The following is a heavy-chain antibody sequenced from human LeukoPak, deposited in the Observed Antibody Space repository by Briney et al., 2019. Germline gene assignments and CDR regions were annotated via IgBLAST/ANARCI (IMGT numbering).Heavy chain of an antibody. Sequence: PGGSLILSCSASGVMFPSYWMTWVRQAPGKGLEWVANIKQDGSEKYYVDSVKGRFTISRDNAKNSVYLQMNSLRAEDTAVYYCARRHHFGFLDSWGQGTLVTVSS. J-gene: IGHJ4*02. CDR3: ARRHHFGFLDS. D-gene: IGHD3-10*01. CDR2: IKQDGSEK. CDR1: GVMFPSYW. V-gene: IGHV3-7*04.